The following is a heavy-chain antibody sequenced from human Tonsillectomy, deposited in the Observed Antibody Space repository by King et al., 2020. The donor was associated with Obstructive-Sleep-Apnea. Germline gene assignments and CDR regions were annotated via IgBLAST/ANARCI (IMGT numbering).Heavy chain of an antibody. J-gene: IGHJ4*02. CDR3: ARAAPSWTDFDY. CDR1: GFTFISYW. D-gene: IGHD3/OR15-3a*01. Sequence: VQLVESGGGLVQPGGSLRLSCAASGFTFISYWMSWVRQAPGKGLEGVANIRQEGTEKYYVDSVKGLFTISRDNAKSSLYLQMNSLRAEDTAVYYCARAAPSWTDFDYWGQGTLVTVSS. CDR2: IRQEGTEK. V-gene: IGHV3-7*03.